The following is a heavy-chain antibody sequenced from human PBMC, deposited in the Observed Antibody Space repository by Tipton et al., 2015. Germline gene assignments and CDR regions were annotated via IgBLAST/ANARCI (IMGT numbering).Heavy chain of an antibody. CDR3: ASPSSPKFYYNYAMDV. V-gene: IGHV3-21*01. CDR2: ISHSVGST. Sequence: GSLRLSCAASGLTFSSYAMTWVRQAPGKGLEWVSTISHSVGSTYYADSVKGRFTVSRDNAQNSLFLQMNSLRAEDTAVYYCASPSSPKFYYNYAMDVWGQGTTVTASS. CDR1: GLTFSSYA. D-gene: IGHD6-19*01. J-gene: IGHJ6*02.